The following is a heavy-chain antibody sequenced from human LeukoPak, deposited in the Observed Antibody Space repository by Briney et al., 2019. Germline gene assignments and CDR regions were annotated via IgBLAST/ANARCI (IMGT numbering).Heavy chain of an antibody. Sequence: GGSLRLSCAASGFTFSSYSMNWVRQAPGKGLEWVSPISSSSSYIYYADSVKGRFTISRDNAKNSLYLQMNSLRAEDTAVYYCAKDLAFWSGYYIRYFQHWGQGTLVTVSS. CDR2: ISSSSSYI. CDR3: AKDLAFWSGYYIRYFQH. D-gene: IGHD3-3*01. CDR1: GFTFSSYS. V-gene: IGHV3-21*04. J-gene: IGHJ1*01.